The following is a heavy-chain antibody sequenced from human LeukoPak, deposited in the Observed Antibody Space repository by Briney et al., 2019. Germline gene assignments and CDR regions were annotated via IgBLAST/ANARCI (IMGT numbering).Heavy chain of an antibody. Sequence: GSLRLSCSASGFTFSTYEMNWVRQAPGKGLEWVSYISTSGSSFSYADSVKGRFTISRDNGKDSPYLQMSSLRGEDTAIYYCARELGARYFDLWGRGTLVTVSS. D-gene: IGHD1-26*01. J-gene: IGHJ2*01. CDR3: ARELGARYFDL. CDR2: ISTSGSSF. CDR1: GFTFSTYE. V-gene: IGHV3-48*03.